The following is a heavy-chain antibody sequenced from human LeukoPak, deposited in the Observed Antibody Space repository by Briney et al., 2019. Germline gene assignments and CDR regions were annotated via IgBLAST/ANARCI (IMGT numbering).Heavy chain of an antibody. V-gene: IGHV4-30-4*08. CDR3: ARGTVSSGHNWFDP. J-gene: IGHJ5*02. CDR1: GGSISSGDYC. CDR2: IYYSGST. Sequence: PSETLSLTCTVSGGSISSGDYCWSWIRQPPGKGLEWIGYIYYSGSTYYNPSLKSRVTISVDTSKNQFSLKLSSVTAADTAVYYCARGTVSSGHNWFDPWGQGTLVTVSS. D-gene: IGHD3-22*01.